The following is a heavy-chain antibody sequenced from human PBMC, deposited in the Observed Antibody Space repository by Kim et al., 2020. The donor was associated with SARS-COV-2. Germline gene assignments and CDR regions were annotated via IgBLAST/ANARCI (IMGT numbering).Heavy chain of an antibody. CDR1: GFTINSFA. D-gene: IGHD6-25*01. CDR2: ISDSGSNT. Sequence: GGSLRLSCAASGFTINSFAMNWVRQAPGKGLEWVSGISDSGSNTYYSYSVTGRFTISRDNSKGILYLQMNSLRAGDTAVYYCAKEGAADLYYFDSWGQGT. V-gene: IGHV3-23*01. CDR3: AKEGAADLYYFDS. J-gene: IGHJ4*02.